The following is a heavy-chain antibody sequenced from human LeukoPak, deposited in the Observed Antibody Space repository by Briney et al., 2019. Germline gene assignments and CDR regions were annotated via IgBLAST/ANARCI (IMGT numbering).Heavy chain of an antibody. D-gene: IGHD3-3*01. J-gene: IGHJ4*02. V-gene: IGHV3-23*01. CDR3: AKASSITIFGVVIIPYYFDY. CDR2: ISGSGGST. Sequence: PGGSLRLSCAASGFRFSNSWMYWVRQGPGKGLEWVSAISGSGGSTYYADSVKGRFTISRDNSKNTLYLQMNSLRAEDTAVYYCAKASSITIFGVVIIPYYFDYWGQGTLVTVSS. CDR1: GFRFSNSW.